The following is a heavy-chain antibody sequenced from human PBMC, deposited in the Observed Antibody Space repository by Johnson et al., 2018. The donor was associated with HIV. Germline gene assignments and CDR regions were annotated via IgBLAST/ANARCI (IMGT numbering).Heavy chain of an antibody. J-gene: IGHJ3*02. CDR3: AKDQYRKLTTVAGI. CDR2: ISYDGSNK. V-gene: IGHV3-30*19. Sequence: QMLLVESGGGMVQPGRSLRLSCAASGFAFRSYGMHWVRQAPGKGLEWVAVISYDGSNKYYADSVKGRFTISRDNSKNTVYLQMNSLRAEDTAVYYCAKDQYRKLTTVAGIWGQGTMVTVSS. CDR1: GFAFRSYG. D-gene: IGHD4-17*01.